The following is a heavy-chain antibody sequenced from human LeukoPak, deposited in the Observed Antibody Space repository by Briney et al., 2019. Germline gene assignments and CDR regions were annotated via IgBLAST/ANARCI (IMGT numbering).Heavy chain of an antibody. Sequence: SQTLSLTCTVSGGSISSGGYYWSWIRQHPGKGLEWIGKRYNSGSTYYNPSLKSRVTISVDTSKNQFSLKLSSVTAADTAVYYCARATLTYYYDSSGYYFGYWGQGTLVTVSS. CDR3: ARATLTYYYDSSGYYFGY. CDR1: GGSISSGGYY. D-gene: IGHD3-22*01. J-gene: IGHJ4*02. CDR2: RYNSGST. V-gene: IGHV4-31*03.